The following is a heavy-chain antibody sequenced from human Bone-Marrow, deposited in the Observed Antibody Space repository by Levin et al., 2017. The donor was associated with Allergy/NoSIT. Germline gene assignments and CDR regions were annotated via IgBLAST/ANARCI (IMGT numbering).Heavy chain of an antibody. D-gene: IGHD6-19*01. CDR2: INPNSGGT. J-gene: IGHJ5*02. Sequence: WASVKVSCKASGYTFTGYYMHWVRQAPGQGLEWMGWINPNSGGTNYAQKFQGRVTMTRDTSISTAYMELSRLRSDDTAVYYCARGRSIAVAGYNWFDPWGQGTLVTVSS. V-gene: IGHV1-2*02. CDR3: ARGRSIAVAGYNWFDP. CDR1: GYTFTGYY.